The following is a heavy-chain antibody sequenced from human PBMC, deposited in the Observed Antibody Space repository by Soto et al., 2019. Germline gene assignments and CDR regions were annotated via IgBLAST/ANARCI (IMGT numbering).Heavy chain of an antibody. CDR3: ARRGYAERNRAEFDY. V-gene: IGHV4-34*01. Sequence: SETLSLTCAVYGGSFSGYYWSWIRQPPGKGLEWIGEINHSGSTNYNPSLKSRVTISVDTSKNQFSLKLSSVTAADTAVYYCARRGYAERNRAEFDYWGQGTLVTVSS. CDR1: GGSFSGYY. CDR2: INHSGST. D-gene: IGHD1-1*01. J-gene: IGHJ4*02.